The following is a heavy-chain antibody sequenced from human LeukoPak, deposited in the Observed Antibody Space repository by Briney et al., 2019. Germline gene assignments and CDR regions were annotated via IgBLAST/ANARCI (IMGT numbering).Heavy chain of an antibody. CDR1: GGSISSSTYY. CDR2: IYYSGST. J-gene: IGHJ5*02. CDR3: ARGRGEGRGISMIRGVRAPSYNWFDP. V-gene: IGHV4-39*07. Sequence: SETLSLTCTVSGGSISSSTYYWGWIRQPPGKGLEWIGSIYYSGSTYYNPSLKSRVTISVDTSKNQFSLKLSSVTAVDTAVYYCARGRGEGRGISMIRGVRAPSYNWFDPWGHGTLVTVSS. D-gene: IGHD3-10*01.